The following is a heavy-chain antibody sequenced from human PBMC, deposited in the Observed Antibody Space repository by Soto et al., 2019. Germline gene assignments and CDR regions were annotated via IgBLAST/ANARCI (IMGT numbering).Heavy chain of an antibody. D-gene: IGHD6-13*01. CDR3: ARHNRYSSTWFEGWFDP. J-gene: IGHJ5*02. CDR2: MHPGDSDT. Sequence: EVQPVQSGAEVKKAGESLKISCKGSGYSFSNNWVGWVRQMPGKGLEWMGIMHPGDSDTRYSPSFQGKVTISADKSINTAYLQWSSLKPSDSAMYYCARHNRYSSTWFEGWFDPWGQGTLVTVSS. CDR1: GYSFSNNW. V-gene: IGHV5-51*03.